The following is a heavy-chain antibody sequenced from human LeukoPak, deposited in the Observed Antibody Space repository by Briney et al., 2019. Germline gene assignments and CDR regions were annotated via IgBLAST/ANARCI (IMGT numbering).Heavy chain of an antibody. D-gene: IGHD2-2*01. CDR2: ISGGGSKT. V-gene: IGHV3-23*01. CDR1: GFTFSAYA. J-gene: IGHJ6*02. CDR3: ARDRPVGCSSTSCYEYYYYGMDV. Sequence: PGGSLRLSCAASGFTFSAYAMSWVRQAPGKGLEWVSTISGGGSKTYYADSVKGRFTISRDNSKNTLYLQMNSLRAEDTAVYYCARDRPVGCSSTSCYEYYYYGMDVWGQGTTVTVSS.